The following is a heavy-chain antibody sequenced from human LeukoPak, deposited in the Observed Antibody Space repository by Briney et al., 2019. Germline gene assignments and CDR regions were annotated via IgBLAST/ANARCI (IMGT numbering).Heavy chain of an antibody. CDR2: IYYSGST. CDR3: ARAKTRGAFDI. CDR1: GGSISSHY. V-gene: IGHV4-59*11. Sequence: PSETLSLTCTVSGGSISSHYWSWIRQPPGKGLEWIGYIYYSGSTNYNPSLKSRVTISVDTSKNQFSLKLSSVTAADTAVYYCARAKTRGAFDIWGQGTMVTVSS. J-gene: IGHJ3*02.